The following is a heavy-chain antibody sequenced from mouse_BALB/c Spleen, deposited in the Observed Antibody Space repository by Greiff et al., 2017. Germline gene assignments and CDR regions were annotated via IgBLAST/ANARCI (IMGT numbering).Heavy chain of an antibody. V-gene: IGHV5-9-4*01. CDR2: ISSGGSYT. Sequence: EVKLVESGGGLVKPGGSLKLSCAASGFTFSSYAMSWVRQSPEKRLEWVAEISSGGSYTYYPDTVTGRFTISRDNAKNTLYLEMSSLRSEDTAMYYCAREEITTARFAYWGQGTLVTVSA. CDR1: GFTFSSYA. D-gene: IGHD1-2*01. J-gene: IGHJ3*01. CDR3: AREEITTARFAY.